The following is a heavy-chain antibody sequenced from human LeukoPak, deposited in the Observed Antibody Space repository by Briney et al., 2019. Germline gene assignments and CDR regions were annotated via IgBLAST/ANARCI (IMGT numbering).Heavy chain of an antibody. CDR2: INPNSGGT. Sequence: ASVKVSCKASGYTFTGYYMHWVRQAPGQGLEWMGWINPNSGGTNYAQKFQGRVTMTRDTSISTAYMELSRLRSDDTAVYYCARVSYEQQLTHFDYWGQGTLVTVSS. D-gene: IGHD6-13*01. V-gene: IGHV1-2*02. CDR1: GYTFTGYY. J-gene: IGHJ4*02. CDR3: ARVSYEQQLTHFDY.